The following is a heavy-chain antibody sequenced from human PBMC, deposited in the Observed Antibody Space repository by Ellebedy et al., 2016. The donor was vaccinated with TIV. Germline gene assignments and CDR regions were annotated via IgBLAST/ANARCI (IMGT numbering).Heavy chain of an antibody. CDR1: GFTFSASW. V-gene: IGHV3-7*01. Sequence: GGSLRLSXAASGFTFSASWMAWVRQTPGKGLEWVANIKQDGSGKNYVNSVKGRFTISRDNPKNSLYLQMNGLRVEDTAVYYCARDSWASADYWGQGTLVTVSS. D-gene: IGHD7-27*01. CDR2: IKQDGSGK. CDR3: ARDSWASADY. J-gene: IGHJ4*02.